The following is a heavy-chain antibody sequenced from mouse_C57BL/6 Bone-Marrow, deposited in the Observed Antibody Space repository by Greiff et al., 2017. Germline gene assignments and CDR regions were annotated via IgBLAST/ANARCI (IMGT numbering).Heavy chain of an antibody. CDR1: GYAFSSSW. CDR2: IYPGGGAT. D-gene: IGHD3-2*02. Sequence: QVQLQQSGPELVKPGASVKLSCKASGYAFSSSWVHWVKQRPGQGLEWIGQIYPGGGATNYNGKFKGKATLTADKSSSTAYMQLSSLTSEDSAVYFCARQLRPHDYAIDYWSQGTSVTVSS. CDR3: ARQLRPHDYAIDY. V-gene: IGHV1-82*01. J-gene: IGHJ4*01.